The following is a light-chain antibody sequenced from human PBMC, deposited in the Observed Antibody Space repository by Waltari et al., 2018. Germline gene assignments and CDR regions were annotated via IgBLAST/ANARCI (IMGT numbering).Light chain of an antibody. V-gene: IGKV1-17*03. Sequence: DIQMTQSPSAMSASVGDRVTITCRASQGITNHLARFQERPGKAPKRLMFGASSLQSGVLSRFIGSGYGTEFILQFRSLQPEDFATYDCLQFFDYPVAFGGWTKVEF. CDR3: LQFFDYPVA. CDR2: GAS. CDR1: QGITNH. J-gene: IGKJ4*01.